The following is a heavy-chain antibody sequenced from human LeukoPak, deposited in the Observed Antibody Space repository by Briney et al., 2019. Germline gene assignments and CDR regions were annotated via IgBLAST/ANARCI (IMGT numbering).Heavy chain of an antibody. D-gene: IGHD3-22*01. Sequence: ASVKVSCKASGYTFINYGINWVRQAPGQGLEWMGWISAYNGNTNYAQKLQGRVTMTTDTSTSTAYMELRSLRSDDTAVYYCARDLYYESSGYNYGDAFDIWGQGTMVTVSS. V-gene: IGHV1-18*01. J-gene: IGHJ3*02. CDR2: ISAYNGNT. CDR3: ARDLYYESSGYNYGDAFDI. CDR1: GYTFINYG.